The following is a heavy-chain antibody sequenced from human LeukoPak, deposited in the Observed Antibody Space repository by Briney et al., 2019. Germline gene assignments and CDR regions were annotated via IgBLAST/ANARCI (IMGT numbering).Heavy chain of an antibody. D-gene: IGHD3-22*01. CDR1: GGTFGSYA. J-gene: IGHJ3*02. Sequence: SVKVSCKASGGTFGSYAISWVRQAPGQGLEWMGRIIPIFGTANYAQKFQGRVTITTDESTSTAYMELSSLRSEDTAVYYCARDLSQAMIVVVNDAFDIWGQGTMVTVSS. CDR3: ARDLSQAMIVVVNDAFDI. V-gene: IGHV1-69*05. CDR2: IIPIFGTA.